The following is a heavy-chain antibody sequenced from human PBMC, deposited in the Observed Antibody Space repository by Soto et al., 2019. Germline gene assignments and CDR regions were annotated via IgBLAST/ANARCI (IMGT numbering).Heavy chain of an antibody. CDR2: MNPNSGNT. Sequence: ASVKVSCKASGYTFTSYDINWVRQATGQGLEWMGWMNPNSGNTGYAQKFQGRVTMTRNTSISTAYMELSSLRSEDTAVYYSARGPDIYCSSTSCYFVWCAGHAFDIGG. J-gene: IGHJ3*02. CDR1: GYTFTSYD. CDR3: ARGPDIYCSSTSCYFVWCAGHAFDI. D-gene: IGHD2-2*01. V-gene: IGHV1-8*01.